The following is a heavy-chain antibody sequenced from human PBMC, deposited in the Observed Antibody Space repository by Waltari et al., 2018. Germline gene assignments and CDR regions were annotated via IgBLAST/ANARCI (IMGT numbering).Heavy chain of an antibody. CDR1: GGSISSHY. V-gene: IGHV4-59*11. CDR3: ARVGGGLFFSY. D-gene: IGHD3-22*01. J-gene: IGHJ4*02. CDR2: IYYSGSN. Sequence: QVQLQESGPGLVKPSETLSLTCTVSGGSISSHYWSWIRQPPGKGLEWIGYIYYSGSNNYNPSLKSRVTISVDTSKNQFSLKLSSVTAADTAVYYCARVGGGLFFSYWGQGTLVTVSS.